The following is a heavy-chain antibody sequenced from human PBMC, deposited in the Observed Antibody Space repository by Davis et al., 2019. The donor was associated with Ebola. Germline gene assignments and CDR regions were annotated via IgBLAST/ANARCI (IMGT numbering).Heavy chain of an antibody. CDR1: GGSISTYY. Sequence: SETLSLTCTVSGGSISTYYWSWIRQPPGKGLEWIGYLYYSGSTNYNPSLKSRVTMSVDTSKNQFSLKLSSVSAADTAVYYCARYISGYDALDIWGQGTMVTVS. CDR3: ARYISGYDALDI. CDR2: LYYSGST. D-gene: IGHD5-12*01. J-gene: IGHJ3*02. V-gene: IGHV4-59*01.